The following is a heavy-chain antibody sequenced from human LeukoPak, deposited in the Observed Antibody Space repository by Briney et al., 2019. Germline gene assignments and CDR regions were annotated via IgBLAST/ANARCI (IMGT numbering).Heavy chain of an antibody. CDR2: IYTSGST. CDR1: GGSISSYY. V-gene: IGHV4-4*07. Sequence: SETLSLTCTVSGGSISSYYWSWIRQPAGKGLEWIGRIYTSGSTNYNPSLKSRVTMSVDTSKNQFSLKLSSVTAADTAVYYCARFKSFYGSGSYEPASFDYWGQGTLVTVSS. CDR3: ARFKSFYGSGSYEPASFDY. J-gene: IGHJ4*02. D-gene: IGHD3-10*01.